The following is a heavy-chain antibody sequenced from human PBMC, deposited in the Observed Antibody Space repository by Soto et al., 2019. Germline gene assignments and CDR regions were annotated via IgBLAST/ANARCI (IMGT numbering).Heavy chain of an antibody. Sequence: EVQLVESGGGLVRPGGSLRLSCAASGFIFSNAWMNWVRQAPGKGLEWVGRIKSKVDGGTTDYAAPVKGRFAISRDDSRNTVFLQMNSLKTEDTAAYHCTTDHPHYYDGSSYDHWGRGALVTVSS. CDR3: TTDHPHYYDGSSYDH. V-gene: IGHV3-15*07. J-gene: IGHJ4*02. CDR1: GFIFSNAW. CDR2: IKSKVDGGTT. D-gene: IGHD3-22*01.